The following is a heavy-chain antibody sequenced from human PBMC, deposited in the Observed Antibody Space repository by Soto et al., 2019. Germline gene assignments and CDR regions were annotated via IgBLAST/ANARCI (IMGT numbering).Heavy chain of an antibody. D-gene: IGHD3-22*01. V-gene: IGHV4-39*01. Sequence: NPSETLSLTCSVSGGSISSGSFYWAWIRQPPGKGLEWIGTIYYSGSTSYKQSLKSRVTISVDTSKNQLSLNLGSVTAADSAVYYCARLASYYDSSALGRWFDPWGQGTLVTVSS. CDR1: GGSISSGSFY. J-gene: IGHJ5*02. CDR3: ARLASYYDSSALGRWFDP. CDR2: IYYSGST.